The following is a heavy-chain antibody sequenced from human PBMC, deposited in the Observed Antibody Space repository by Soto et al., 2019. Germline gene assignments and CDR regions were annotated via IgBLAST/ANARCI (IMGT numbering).Heavy chain of an antibody. CDR1: GFTFSSYA. V-gene: IGHV3-23*01. Sequence: EVQLLESGGGLVQPGGSLRLSCAASGFTFSSYAMSWVRQAPGKGQEWVSAISGSGGSTYYADSVKGRFTISRDNSRNTLYLQMNSLRAEDTAVYYCAKGMGPYYYYGMDVWGQGTTVTVSS. CDR3: AKGMGPYYYYGMDV. J-gene: IGHJ6*02. CDR2: ISGSGGST.